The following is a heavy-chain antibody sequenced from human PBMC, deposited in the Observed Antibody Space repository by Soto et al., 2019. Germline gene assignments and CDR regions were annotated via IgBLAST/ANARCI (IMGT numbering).Heavy chain of an antibody. J-gene: IGHJ5*02. CDR2: IRSKANSYAT. CDR1: GFTFSGSA. Sequence: GSLRLSCAASGFTFSGSAMHWVRQAYGKGLEWVGRIRSKANSYATAYAASVKGRFTISRDDSKNTAYLQMNSLKTEDTAVYYCTTIIVLVPAAMGAWGQGTLVTVSS. V-gene: IGHV3-73*01. D-gene: IGHD2-2*01. CDR3: TTIIVLVPAAMGA.